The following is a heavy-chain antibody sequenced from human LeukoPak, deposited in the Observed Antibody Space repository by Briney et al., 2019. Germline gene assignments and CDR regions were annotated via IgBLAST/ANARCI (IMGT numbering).Heavy chain of an antibody. V-gene: IGHV4-59*08. CDR1: GGSINNYF. CDR3: ARRARAEADTSPDNWIDP. J-gene: IGHJ5*02. Sequence: PSETLSLTRSVSGGSINNYFWNWLRQPPGRGLEWIGHVYYTGSTRYNPSLKSRVFISIDTSMNQFSLKLSSVTAADTAVYYCARRARAEADTSPDNWIDPWGQGTLVTVSS. D-gene: IGHD6-13*01. CDR2: VYYTGST.